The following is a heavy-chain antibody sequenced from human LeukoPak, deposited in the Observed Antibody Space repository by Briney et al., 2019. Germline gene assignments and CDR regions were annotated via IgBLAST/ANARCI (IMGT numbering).Heavy chain of an antibody. CDR2: MNPNSGNT. J-gene: IGHJ6*03. D-gene: IGHD1-1*01. Sequence: ASVKVSCKASGYTFTSYDINWVRQATGQGLEWMGWMNPNSGNTGYAQKFQGRVTMTRNTSISTAYMELSSLRSDDTAVYYCAREYNTPTYYYYYMDVWGKGTTVTISS. CDR3: AREYNTPTYYYYYMDV. V-gene: IGHV1-8*01. CDR1: GYTFTSYD.